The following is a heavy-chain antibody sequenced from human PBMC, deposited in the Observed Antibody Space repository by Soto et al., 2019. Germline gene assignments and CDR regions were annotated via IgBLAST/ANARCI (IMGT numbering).Heavy chain of an antibody. CDR1: GGSISSGGYS. CDR3: ARDLWGYCGTDCYPLDV. Sequence: PSETLSLTCAVYGGSISSGGYSWSWIRQPPGKGLEWIGYIYHSGNIYYNPSLKSRVTISVDRSKNQFSLKLNSVTAADTAVYYCARDLWGYCGTDCYPLDVWGQGTTVTVSS. D-gene: IGHD2-21*02. CDR2: IYHSGNI. V-gene: IGHV4-30-2*01. J-gene: IGHJ6*02.